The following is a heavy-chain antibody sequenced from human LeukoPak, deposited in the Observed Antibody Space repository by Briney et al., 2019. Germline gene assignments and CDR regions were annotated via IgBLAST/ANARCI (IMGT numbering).Heavy chain of an antibody. CDR3: ARDRNYYFHDGSEYPRCDH. V-gene: IGHV1-18*01. CDR1: GYFFTSYG. D-gene: IGHD1-7*01. CDR2: ISTYDGDT. Sequence: ASVKVSCKASGYFFTSYGIRWVRQAPGQGLEWMGWISTYDGDTKYQEKFQGRVTMTSDRSTNTAYMEMRSLRSDDTAVYYCARDRNYYFHDGSEYPRCDHWGQGTQVTVSS. J-gene: IGHJ4*02.